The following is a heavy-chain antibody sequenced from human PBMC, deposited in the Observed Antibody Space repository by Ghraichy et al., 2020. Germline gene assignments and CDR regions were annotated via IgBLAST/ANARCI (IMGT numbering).Heavy chain of an antibody. CDR2: IYYNEST. Sequence: SETLSLTCTVSAGSITSSSYYWGWIRQPPGKGLEWIGSIYYNESTYYNPSLKSRVTISVDTSKNQFSLKLSSVTAADTAAYYCARQLVTGIKGRGPFDIWGQGTMVTVSS. V-gene: IGHV4-39*01. CDR3: ARQLVTGIKGRGPFDI. CDR1: AGSITSSSYY. J-gene: IGHJ3*02. D-gene: IGHD1-20*01.